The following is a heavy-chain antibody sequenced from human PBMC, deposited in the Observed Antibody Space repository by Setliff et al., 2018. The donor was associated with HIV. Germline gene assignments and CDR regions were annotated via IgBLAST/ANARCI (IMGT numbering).Heavy chain of an antibody. Sequence: GGSLRLSCAASRLTFSNYWMSWVRQTPGRGLEWVANINQDGSEKYYVASVKGRFTISRDNTKTSLYLQMSILRAEDAAVYYCARDYPGTTYWGQGTLVTVSS. CDR2: INQDGSEK. CDR1: RLTFSNYW. D-gene: IGHD1-7*01. CDR3: ARDYPGTTY. V-gene: IGHV3-7*01. J-gene: IGHJ4*02.